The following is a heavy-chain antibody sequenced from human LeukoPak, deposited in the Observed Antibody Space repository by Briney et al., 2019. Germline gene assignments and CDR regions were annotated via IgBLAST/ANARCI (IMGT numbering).Heavy chain of an antibody. J-gene: IGHJ4*02. CDR2: INAGNGNT. Sequence: GASVKVSCKASGYTFTNYDIYWVRQASGQSLERMGWINAGNGNTKYSQKFQGTVTITRDTPASTAYMELSSLRSEDTAVYYCMRDGGGRWLHWGQGTLVTVSS. V-gene: IGHV1-3*01. D-gene: IGHD5-24*01. CDR1: GYTFTNYD. CDR3: MRDGGGRWLH.